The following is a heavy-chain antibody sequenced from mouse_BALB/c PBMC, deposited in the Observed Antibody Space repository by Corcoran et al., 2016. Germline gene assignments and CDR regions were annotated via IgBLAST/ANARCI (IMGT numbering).Heavy chain of an antibody. V-gene: IGHV3-6*02. CDR2: ISYDGSN. J-gene: IGHJ3*01. CDR3: ARSGITGYWFAY. CDR1: GYSITSGYY. D-gene: IGHD2-4*01. Sequence: DVQLQESGPGLVKPSQSLSLTCSVTGYSITSGYYWNWIRQFPGNKLEWMGYISYDGSNNYNPSLKNRISITRDTSKNQFFLKLNSVTTEDTATYYCARSGITGYWFAYWGQGTLVTVSA.